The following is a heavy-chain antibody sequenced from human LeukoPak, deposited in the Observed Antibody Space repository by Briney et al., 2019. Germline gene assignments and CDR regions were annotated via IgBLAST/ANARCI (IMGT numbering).Heavy chain of an antibody. V-gene: IGHV3-48*03. CDR3: ARESTENYDYVWGSYRPPPYYYYYMDV. D-gene: IGHD3-16*02. J-gene: IGHJ6*03. CDR1: GFTFSSYE. Sequence: PAGGSLRLSCAASGFTFSSYEMNWVRQAPGKGLEWVSYISSSGSTIYYADSVKGRFTISRDNAKNSLYLQMNSLRAEDTAVYYCARESTENYDYVWGSYRPPPYYYYYMDVWGKGTTVTISS. CDR2: ISSSGSTI.